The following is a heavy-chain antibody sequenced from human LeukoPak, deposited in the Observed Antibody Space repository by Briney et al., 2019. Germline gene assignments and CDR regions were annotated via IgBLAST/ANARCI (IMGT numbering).Heavy chain of an antibody. CDR1: GFTFSHYS. CDR2: ISSSSTII. Sequence: GGSLRLSCAACGFTFSHYSMNWVRQAPGKGLEWVSYISSSSTIIYYADSVKGRFTISRDNAKNSLYLQMNSLRDEDTAVYYCARWFTSGRGFFDYWGQGILVTVSS. J-gene: IGHJ4*02. CDR3: ARWFTSGRGFFDY. V-gene: IGHV3-48*02. D-gene: IGHD6-19*01.